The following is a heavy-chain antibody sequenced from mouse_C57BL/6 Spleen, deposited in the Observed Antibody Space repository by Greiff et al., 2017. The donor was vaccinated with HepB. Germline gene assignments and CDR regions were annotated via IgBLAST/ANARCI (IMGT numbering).Heavy chain of an antibody. J-gene: IGHJ1*03. CDR3: ASEDPVRYFDV. V-gene: IGHV1-76*01. Sequence: VQLVESGAELVRPGASVKLSCQASGYTFTDYYINWVKQRPGQGLEWIARIYPGSGNTYYNEKFKGKATLTAEKSSSTAYMQLSSLTSEDSAVYFCASEDPVRYFDVWGTGTPVTVSS. CDR1: GYTFTDYY. D-gene: IGHD2-2*01. CDR2: IYPGSGNT.